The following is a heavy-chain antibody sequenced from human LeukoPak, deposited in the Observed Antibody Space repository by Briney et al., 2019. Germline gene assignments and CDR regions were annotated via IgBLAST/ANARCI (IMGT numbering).Heavy chain of an antibody. CDR3: AKHSGAGYYGSGSYADY. Sequence: GGSLRLSCAASGFTFSSYAMHWVRQAPGRGLEWVAVISGSGGSTYYADSVKGRFTISRDNSKNTLYLQMNSLRAEDTAVYYCAKHSGAGYYGSGSYADYWGQGTLVTVSS. J-gene: IGHJ4*02. CDR1: GFTFSSYA. V-gene: IGHV3-23*01. D-gene: IGHD3-10*01. CDR2: ISGSGGST.